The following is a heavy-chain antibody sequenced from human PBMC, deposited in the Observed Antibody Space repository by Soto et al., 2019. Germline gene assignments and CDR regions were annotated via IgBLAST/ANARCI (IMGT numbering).Heavy chain of an antibody. CDR3: ARDERKYDFWSGYYRIYYYYGMDV. V-gene: IGHV1-69*13. Sequence: SVKVSCKASGVTFSSYAISWVRQAPGQGLEWMGGIIPIFGTANYAQKFQGRVTITADESTSTAYMELSSLRSEDTAVYYCARDERKYDFWSGYYRIYYYYGMDVWGQGTTVTVSS. J-gene: IGHJ6*02. CDR2: IIPIFGTA. CDR1: GVTFSSYA. D-gene: IGHD3-3*01.